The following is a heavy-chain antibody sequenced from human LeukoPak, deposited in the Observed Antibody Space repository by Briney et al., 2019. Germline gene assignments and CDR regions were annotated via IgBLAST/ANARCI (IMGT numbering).Heavy chain of an antibody. J-gene: IGHJ5*02. D-gene: IGHD6-13*01. V-gene: IGHV4-34*01. Sequence: SETLSLTCAVYGGSFSGYYWSWIRQPPGKGLEWIGEINHSGSTNYNPSLKSRVTISVDTSKNQFSLKLSSVTAADTAVYYCARSSWTCNWFDPWGQGTLVTVSS. CDR2: INHSGST. CDR3: ARSSWTCNWFDP. CDR1: GGSFSGYY.